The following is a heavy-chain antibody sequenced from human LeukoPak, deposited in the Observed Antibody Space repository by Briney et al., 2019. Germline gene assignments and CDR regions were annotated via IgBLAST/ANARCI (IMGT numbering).Heavy chain of an antibody. J-gene: IGHJ4*02. CDR2: IYYSGST. V-gene: IGHV4-59*08. CDR1: GGSISSYY. D-gene: IGHD1-26*01. CDR3: ARHGISGSYRYRGPFDY. Sequence: SETLSLTCTVSGGSISSYYWSWIRQPPGKGLEWIGYIYYSGSTNYNPSLKSRVTISVDTSKNQFSLKLSSVTAADTAVCYCARHGISGSYRYRGPFDYWGQGTLVTVSS.